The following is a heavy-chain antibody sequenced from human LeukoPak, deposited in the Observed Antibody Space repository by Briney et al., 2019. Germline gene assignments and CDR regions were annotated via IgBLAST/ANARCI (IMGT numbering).Heavy chain of an antibody. CDR1: GFAFSDFY. D-gene: IGHD3-10*01. J-gene: IGHJ4*02. CDR2: ISNSGSTL. Sequence: PGGSPRLSCAASGFAFSDFYMFWIRQAPGKGLEWISYISNSGSTLYYADSVKGRFTISRDNDKNLLYLQMNSLRADDTAVYYCARDALGSYDYWGQGTLVTVSS. V-gene: IGHV3-11*01. CDR3: ARDALGSYDY.